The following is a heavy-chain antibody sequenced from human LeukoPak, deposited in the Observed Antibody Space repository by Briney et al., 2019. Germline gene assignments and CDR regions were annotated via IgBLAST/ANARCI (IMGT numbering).Heavy chain of an antibody. CDR3: ATWGVVAATVIFDY. CDR1: GYTFTDYY. D-gene: IGHD2-15*01. J-gene: IGHJ4*02. V-gene: IGHV1-69-2*01. Sequence: ASVKISCKVSGYTFTDYYMHWVQQAPGKGLEWMGLVDPEDGETIYAEKFQGRVTITADTSTETAYMELSSLRSEDTAVYYCATWGVVAATVIFDYWGQGTLVTVSS. CDR2: VDPEDGET.